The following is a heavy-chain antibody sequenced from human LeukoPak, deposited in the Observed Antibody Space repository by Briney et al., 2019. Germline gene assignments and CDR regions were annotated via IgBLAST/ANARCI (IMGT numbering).Heavy chain of an antibody. CDR3: ASVLYCGADCYSGRYFFDY. CDR2: INPSGDST. D-gene: IGHD2-21*02. Sequence: ASVTVSFKASGYTFTIYDMHWVRQAPGQGVEGMGIINPSGDSTSYAQKFQGRVTMTRDTSTSTVYMELSSLRSEDTAVYYCASVLYCGADCYSGRYFFDYWGQGTLVTVSS. CDR1: GYTFTIYD. V-gene: IGHV1-46*01. J-gene: IGHJ4*02.